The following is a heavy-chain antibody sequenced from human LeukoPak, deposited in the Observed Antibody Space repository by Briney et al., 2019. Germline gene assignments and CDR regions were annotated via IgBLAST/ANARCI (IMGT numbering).Heavy chain of an antibody. V-gene: IGHV4-59*01. J-gene: IGHJ4*02. Sequence: SETLSLTCTVSGGSISSYYWSWIRQPPGKGLEWIGYIYYSGSTNYNPSLKSRVTIPVDTSKNQFSLKLSSVTAADTAVYYCARGIVVVPAAIDPRPHHFDRWGQGTLVTVSS. D-gene: IGHD2-2*01. CDR3: ARGIVVVPAAIDPRPHHFDR. CDR1: GGSISSYY. CDR2: IYYSGST.